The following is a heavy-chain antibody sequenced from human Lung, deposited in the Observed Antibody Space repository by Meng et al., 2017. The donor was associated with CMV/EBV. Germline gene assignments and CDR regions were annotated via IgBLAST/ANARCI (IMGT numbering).Heavy chain of an antibody. CDR1: GGSISSSNW. CDR3: ASFPPPGKQWLVTDY. D-gene: IGHD6-19*01. CDR2: IYHSGST. Sequence: QVRLQDAGPGLVKPSGTLSLTCAVSGGSISSSNWWSWVRQPPGKGLEWIGEIYHSGSTNYNPSLKSRVTISVDKSKNQFSLKLSSVSAADTAVYYCASFPPPGKQWLVTDYWGQGTLVTVSS. V-gene: IGHV4-4*02. J-gene: IGHJ4*02.